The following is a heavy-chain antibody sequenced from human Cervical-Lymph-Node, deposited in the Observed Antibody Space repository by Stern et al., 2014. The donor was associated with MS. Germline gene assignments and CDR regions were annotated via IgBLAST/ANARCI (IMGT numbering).Heavy chain of an antibody. CDR2: ISYDGSNK. CDR3: AKGALAYSSGWYENYYYYYGMDV. D-gene: IGHD6-19*01. J-gene: IGHJ6*02. V-gene: IGHV3-30*18. CDR1: GFTFSSYG. Sequence: VHLVESGGGVVQPGRSLRLSCAASGFTFSSYGMHWVRPAPGKGLEWVAVISYDGSNKYYADSVKGRFTISRDNSKNTLYLQMNSLRAEDTAVYYCAKGALAYSSGWYENYYYYYGMDVWGQGTTVTVSS.